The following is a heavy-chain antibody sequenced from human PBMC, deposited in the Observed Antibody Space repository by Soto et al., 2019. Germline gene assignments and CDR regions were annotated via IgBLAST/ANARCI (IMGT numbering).Heavy chain of an antibody. J-gene: IGHJ6*02. Sequence: GGSLRLSCAASGFTFSSYAMHWVRQAPGKGLEYVSAISSNGGSTYYANSVKGRFTISRDNSKNTLYLQMGSLRAEDMAVYYCARDLGYSYGYYYYGMDVWGQGITVTVSS. CDR1: GFTFSSYA. V-gene: IGHV3-64*01. D-gene: IGHD5-18*01. CDR2: ISSNGGST. CDR3: ARDLGYSYGYYYYGMDV.